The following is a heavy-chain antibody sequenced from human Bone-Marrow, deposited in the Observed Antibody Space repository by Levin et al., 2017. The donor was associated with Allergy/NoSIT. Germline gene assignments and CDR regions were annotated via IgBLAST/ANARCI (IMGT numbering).Heavy chain of an antibody. CDR3: ARGRRYMPTDAYDM. CDR2: LSYSGST. CDR1: GYSITRGYY. D-gene: IGHD1-1*01. Sequence: SQTLSLTCAVSGYSITRGYYWTWLRQTPDKGLEWIGSLSYSGSTFYNPSLKSRVTISVDTSKNQFSLTLSSVTAADTAVFYCARGRRYMPTDAYDMWGQGTWVTVSS. J-gene: IGHJ3*02. V-gene: IGHV4-38-2*01.